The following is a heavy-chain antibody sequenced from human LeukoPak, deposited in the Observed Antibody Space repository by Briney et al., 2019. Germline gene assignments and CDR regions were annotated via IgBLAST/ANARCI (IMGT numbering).Heavy chain of an antibody. CDR1: GFSLSNYA. V-gene: IGHV3-23*01. CDR2: ISEKGGST. D-gene: IGHD2-15*01. CDR3: AKDTLDY. J-gene: IGHJ4*02. Sequence: GGSLRLSCVVSGFSLSNYAMSWVRQAPGKGLEWVSYISEKGGSTTYGDSVKGRFTISRDNSKNTLYLQMNSLRAEDTAVYYCAKDTLDYWGQGTLVTVSS.